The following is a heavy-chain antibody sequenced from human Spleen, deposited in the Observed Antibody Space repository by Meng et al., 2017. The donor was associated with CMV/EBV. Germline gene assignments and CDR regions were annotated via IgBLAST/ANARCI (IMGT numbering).Heavy chain of an antibody. CDR1: GFTFSTTW. J-gene: IGHJ5*02. CDR3: TTLGWFDP. CDR2: IQSKSDGGTA. Sequence: GESLKISCAASGFTFSTTWMYWVRQAPGKGLEWVGRIQSKSDGGTADYAAPVKGRFIISRDDSRNTMYLEMNSLKTEDTAVYYCTTLGWFDPWGQGTLVTVSS. D-gene: IGHD3-16*01. V-gene: IGHV3-15*07.